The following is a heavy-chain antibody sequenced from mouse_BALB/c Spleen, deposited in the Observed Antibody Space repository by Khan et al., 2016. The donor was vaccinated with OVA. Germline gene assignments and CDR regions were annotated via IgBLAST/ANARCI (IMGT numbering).Heavy chain of an antibody. V-gene: IGHV1S81*02. Sequence: QVQLQQPGAELVKPGASMKLSCKASGYTFTSYNMYWVKQRPGQGLEWIGGINPSNGYNNFNEKFKSKATLTVDTSSSTAYMQLSDLTYEDSAGYYCTRGGAWATIICGFAYWGQGTLDTVSA. D-gene: IGHD3-1*01. CDR2: INPSNGYN. CDR3: TRGGAWATIICGFAY. CDR1: GYTFTSYN. J-gene: IGHJ3*01.